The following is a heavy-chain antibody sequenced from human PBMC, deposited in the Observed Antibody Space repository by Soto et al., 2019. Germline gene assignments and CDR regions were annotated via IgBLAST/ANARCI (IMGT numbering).Heavy chain of an antibody. CDR1: GYTFTSYY. CDR2: INPSGGST. Sequence: QVQLVQSGAEVKKPGASVKVSCKASGYTFTSYYMHWVRQAPGQGLEWMGIINPSGGSTSYAQKFQGRXXMXRAXSTSTVYMELSSLRSEDTAVYYCALSSSSWDRSDYWGQGTLVTVSS. J-gene: IGHJ4*02. CDR3: ALSSSSWDRSDY. D-gene: IGHD6-13*01. V-gene: IGHV1-46*03.